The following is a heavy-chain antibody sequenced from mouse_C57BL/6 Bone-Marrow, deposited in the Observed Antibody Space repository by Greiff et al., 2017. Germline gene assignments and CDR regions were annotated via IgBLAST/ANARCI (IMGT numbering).Heavy chain of an antibody. D-gene: IGHD2-4*01. J-gene: IGHJ3*01. CDR3: ARMGYYDYDAWFAY. V-gene: IGHV1-18*01. Sequence: EVQLQQSGPELVKPGASVKIPCKASGYTFTDYNMDWVKQSHGKSLEWIGDINPNNGGTIYNQKFKGQATLTVDKSSSTAYMELSSLTSEDTAVYYCARMGYYDYDAWFAYWGQGTLVTVSA. CDR2: INPNNGGT. CDR1: GYTFTDYN.